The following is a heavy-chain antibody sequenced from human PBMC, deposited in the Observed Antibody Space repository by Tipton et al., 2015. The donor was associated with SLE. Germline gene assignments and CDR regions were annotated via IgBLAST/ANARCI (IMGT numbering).Heavy chain of an antibody. J-gene: IGHJ6*02. CDR3: ARRIGGYYGIEV. Sequence: QLVQSGGGVVQPGRSLRLSCAASGFTFSNYAMHWVRQAPGTGLEWVAVISYDGSNKYYADSVKGRFTISRDNSKNTLYLQMNSKRAEDTALYYCARRIGGYYGIEVWDQGTTITVSS. V-gene: IGHV3-30*04. CDR2: ISYDGSNK. CDR1: GFTFSNYA. D-gene: IGHD2-15*01.